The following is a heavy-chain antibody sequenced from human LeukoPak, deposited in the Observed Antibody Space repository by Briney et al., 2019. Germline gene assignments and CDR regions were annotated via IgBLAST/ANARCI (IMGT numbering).Heavy chain of an antibody. CDR1: GFTFSSYA. CDR2: IRYDGSNK. Sequence: GGSLRLSCAASGFTFSSYAMHWVRQAPGKGLEWVAFIRYDGSNKYYADSVKGRFTISRDNSKNTLYLQMNSLRAEDTAVYYCAKDRRGYNWKGEHYYYYYMDVWGKGTTVTISS. J-gene: IGHJ6*03. CDR3: AKDRRGYNWKGEHYYYYYMDV. V-gene: IGHV3-30*02. D-gene: IGHD1-1*01.